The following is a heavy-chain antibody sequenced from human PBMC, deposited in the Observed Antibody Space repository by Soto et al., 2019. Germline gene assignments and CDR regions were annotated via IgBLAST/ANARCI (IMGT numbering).Heavy chain of an antibody. CDR3: AKGHSSSWYGMGY. CDR1: GGSFSGYY. D-gene: IGHD6-13*01. V-gene: IGHV4-34*01. J-gene: IGHJ4*02. CDR2: INHSGST. Sequence: SETLSLTCAVYGGSFSGYYWSWIRQPPGKGLEWIGEINHSGSTNYNPSLKSRVTISVDTSKNQFSLKLSSVTAADTAVYYCAKGHSSSWYGMGYWGQGTLVTVS.